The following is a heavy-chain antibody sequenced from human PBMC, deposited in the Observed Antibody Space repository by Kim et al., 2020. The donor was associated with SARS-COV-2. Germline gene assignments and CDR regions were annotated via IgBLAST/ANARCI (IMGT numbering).Heavy chain of an antibody. Sequence: DVDSMKGRFTMSRDNAKNSLYLQMNSLRTEDTAIYYCAALDSVQVPGGIWGQGTLVTVSS. CDR3: AALDSVQVPGGI. D-gene: IGHD3-10*01. J-gene: IGHJ4*02. V-gene: IGHV3-48*03.